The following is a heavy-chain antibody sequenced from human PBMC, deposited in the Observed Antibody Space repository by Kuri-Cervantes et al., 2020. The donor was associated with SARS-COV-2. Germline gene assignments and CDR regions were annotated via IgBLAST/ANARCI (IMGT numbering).Heavy chain of an antibody. CDR2: IYHSGST. V-gene: IGHV4-38-2*01. CDR3: ARRGYSNLLDY. Sequence: ESLKISCAVSGYSISSGYYWGWIRQPPGKGLEWIGSIYHSGSTYYNPSLKSRVTISVDTSKNQFSLKLSSVTAADTAVYYCARRGYSNLLDYWGQGTRVTVSS. CDR1: GYSISSGYY. J-gene: IGHJ4*02. D-gene: IGHD4-11*01.